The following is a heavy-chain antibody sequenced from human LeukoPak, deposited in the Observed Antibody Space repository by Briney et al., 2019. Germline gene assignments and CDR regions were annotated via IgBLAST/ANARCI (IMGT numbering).Heavy chain of an antibody. Sequence: SETLSLTCAVSGGSISSGGYSWSWIRQPPGKGLEWIGYIYHSGSTYYNPSLKSRVTISVDRSKNQFSLKLSSVTAADTAVYYCARARVFGVVIQLYYFDYWGQGTLVTVSS. J-gene: IGHJ4*02. CDR3: ARARVFGVVIQLYYFDY. V-gene: IGHV4-30-2*01. D-gene: IGHD3-3*01. CDR2: IYHSGST. CDR1: GGSISSGGYS.